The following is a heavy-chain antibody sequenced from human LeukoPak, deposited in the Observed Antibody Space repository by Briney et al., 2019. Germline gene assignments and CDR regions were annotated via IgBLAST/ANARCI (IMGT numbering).Heavy chain of an antibody. Sequence: GGSLRLSSAASGFTFSSHWMHWVRQAPGKGLVWVSLINGDGSNTTYADSVKGRLTISRDNSQNTLYLQMNSLRAEDTAVYYCAAVEMATISGSFPFDYWGQGTLVTVSS. CDR2: INGDGSNT. CDR1: GFTFSSHW. J-gene: IGHJ4*02. CDR3: AAVEMATISGSFPFDY. D-gene: IGHD5-24*01. V-gene: IGHV3-74*03.